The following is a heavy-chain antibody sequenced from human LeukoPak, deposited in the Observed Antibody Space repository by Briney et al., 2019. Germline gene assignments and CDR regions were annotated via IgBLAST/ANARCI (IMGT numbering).Heavy chain of an antibody. Sequence: SETLSLTCTVSGGSISSYYWSWIRQPAGKGLEWIGRIYTSASTNYNPSLKSRVTMSVDTSKNQFSLKLSSVTAADTAVYYCARDVDSRTTIFGVVGYFDLWGRGTLVTVSS. CDR3: ARDVDSRTTIFGVVGYFDL. V-gene: IGHV4-4*07. CDR1: GGSISSYY. J-gene: IGHJ2*01. D-gene: IGHD3-3*01. CDR2: IYTSAST.